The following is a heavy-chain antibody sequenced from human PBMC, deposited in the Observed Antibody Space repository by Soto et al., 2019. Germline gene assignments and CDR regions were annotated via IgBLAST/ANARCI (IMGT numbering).Heavy chain of an antibody. Sequence: QVQLQQWGAGLLKPSETLSLTCAVYGGSFSGYYWSWIRQPPGKGLEWIGEINHSGSTNYNPSLKSRVTISVDTSKNPFSLKLSSVTAADTAVYYCASYPLLTGTIPLDYWGQGTLVTVSS. CDR1: GGSFSGYY. V-gene: IGHV4-34*01. CDR2: INHSGST. D-gene: IGHD1-20*01. CDR3: ASYPLLTGTIPLDY. J-gene: IGHJ4*02.